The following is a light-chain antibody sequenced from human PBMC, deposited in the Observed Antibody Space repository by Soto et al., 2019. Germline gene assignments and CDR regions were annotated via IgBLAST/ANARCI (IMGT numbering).Light chain of an antibody. J-gene: IGKJ4*01. V-gene: IGKV1-33*01. CDR1: QDIGNY. Sequence: IQRTQCPSSLSASVGERVTITCQASQDIGNYLNWYQQKPGKAPKLLIYDASKLATGVPSRFSGSGSGTDFTFSSSGLPAEAIVKYYWQHYDILFTFGGGTKVDIK. CDR3: QHYDILFT. CDR2: DAS.